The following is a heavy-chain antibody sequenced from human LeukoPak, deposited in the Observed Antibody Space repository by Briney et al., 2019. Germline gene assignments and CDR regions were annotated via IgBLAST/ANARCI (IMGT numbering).Heavy chain of an antibody. CDR2: IIPIFGTA. Sequence: GASVKVSCKASGYTFSSYAISWVRQAPGQGLEWMGGIIPIFGTANYAQKFQGRVTITADESTSTAYMELSSLRSEDTAVYYCASHRSIAAAGPFDYWGQGTLVTVSS. D-gene: IGHD6-13*01. CDR3: ASHRSIAAAGPFDY. CDR1: GYTFSSYA. J-gene: IGHJ4*02. V-gene: IGHV1-69*13.